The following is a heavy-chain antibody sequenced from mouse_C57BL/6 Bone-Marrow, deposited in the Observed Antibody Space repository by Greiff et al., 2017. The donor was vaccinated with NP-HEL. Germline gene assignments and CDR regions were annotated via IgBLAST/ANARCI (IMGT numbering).Heavy chain of an antibody. J-gene: IGHJ3*01. D-gene: IGHD4-1*02. CDR3: ASTGTRRPGFAY. Sequence: VQLQQSGAELVRPGTSVKVYCKASGYAFTNYLIEWVKQRPGQGLEWIGVINPGSGGTNYNEKFKGKATLTADKSSSTAYMQLSSLTSEDSAVYFCASTGTRRPGFAYWGQGTLVTVSA. V-gene: IGHV1-54*01. CDR2: INPGSGGT. CDR1: GYAFTNYL.